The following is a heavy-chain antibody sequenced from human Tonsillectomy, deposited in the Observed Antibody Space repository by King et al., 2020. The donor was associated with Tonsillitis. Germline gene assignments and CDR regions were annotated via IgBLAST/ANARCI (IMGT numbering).Heavy chain of an antibody. CDR1: GFTFSSYW. CDR2: INSDGSRT. CDR3: ARETQAYYYYMDV. V-gene: IGHV3-74*01. J-gene: IGHJ6*03. Sequence: VQLVESGGGLVQPGGSLRLSCAASGFTFSSYWMYWVRQAPGKGLVWVSRINSDGSRTSYADSVKGRFTISRDNAKNTLYLQMNSLRAEDTAVYYCARETQAYYYYMDVWGKGTTVTVSS.